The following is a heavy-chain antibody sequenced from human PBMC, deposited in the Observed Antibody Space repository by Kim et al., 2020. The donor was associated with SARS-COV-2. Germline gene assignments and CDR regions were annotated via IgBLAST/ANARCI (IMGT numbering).Heavy chain of an antibody. V-gene: IGHV5-51*01. Sequence: YSPSFQGQVTISADKSISTAYLQWSSLKASDTAMYYCARQGDYSNYVNYWGQGTLVTVSS. D-gene: IGHD4-4*01. J-gene: IGHJ4*02. CDR3: ARQGDYSNYVNY.